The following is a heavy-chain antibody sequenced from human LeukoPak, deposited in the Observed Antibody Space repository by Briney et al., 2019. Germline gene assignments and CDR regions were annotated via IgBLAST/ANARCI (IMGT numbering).Heavy chain of an antibody. Sequence: ASAKVSCKASGGTFSSYAISWVRQAPGQGLEWMGGIIPIFGTANYAQKFQGRVTITADESTSTAYMELSSLRSEDTAVYYCARLPRRDFWSGYYRTHNWFDPWGQGTLVTVSS. V-gene: IGHV1-69*13. CDR3: ARLPRRDFWSGYYRTHNWFDP. CDR2: IIPIFGTA. J-gene: IGHJ5*02. D-gene: IGHD3-3*01. CDR1: GGTFSSYA.